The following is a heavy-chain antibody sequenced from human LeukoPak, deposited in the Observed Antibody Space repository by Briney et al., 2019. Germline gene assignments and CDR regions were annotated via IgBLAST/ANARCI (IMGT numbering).Heavy chain of an antibody. V-gene: IGHV3-64*01. CDR1: GGTFSSYA. Sequence: ASVKVSCKASGGTFSSYAMHWVRQAPGKGLENVSAISSNGGSTYYANSVKGRFTISRDNSKNTLYLQMGSLRAEDMAVYYCAREPTAVAGYWYFDLWGRGTLVTVSS. J-gene: IGHJ2*01. D-gene: IGHD6-19*01. CDR3: AREPTAVAGYWYFDL. CDR2: ISSNGGST.